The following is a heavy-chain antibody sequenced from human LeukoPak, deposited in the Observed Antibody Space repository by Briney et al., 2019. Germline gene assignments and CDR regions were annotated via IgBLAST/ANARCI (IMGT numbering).Heavy chain of an antibody. CDR2: IKQDGSEK. J-gene: IGHJ6*03. Sequence: GGSLRLSCAASGFTFSSYWMSWVRQAPGKGLEWVANIKQDGSEKCYVDSVKGRFTISRDNAKNSLYLQMNSLRAEDTAVYYCARDNYDFWSGYYAPGDYYYYYMDVWGKGTTVTVSS. V-gene: IGHV3-7*01. D-gene: IGHD3-3*01. CDR3: ARDNYDFWSGYYAPGDYYYYYMDV. CDR1: GFTFSSYW.